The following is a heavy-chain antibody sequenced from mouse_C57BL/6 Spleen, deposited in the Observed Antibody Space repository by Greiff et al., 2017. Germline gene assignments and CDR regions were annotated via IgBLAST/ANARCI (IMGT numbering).Heavy chain of an antibody. J-gene: IGHJ3*01. D-gene: IGHD2-4*01. CDR3: ARAYYDYGGFAY. V-gene: IGHV1-55*01. Sequence: VQLQQPGAELVKPGASVKMSCKASGYTFTSYWITWVKQRPGQGLEWIGDIYPGSGSTNYNEKFKSKATLTVDTSSSSAYMQLSSLTSEDSAVYYCARAYYDYGGFAYWGQGTLGTVSA. CDR2: IYPGSGST. CDR1: GYTFTSYW.